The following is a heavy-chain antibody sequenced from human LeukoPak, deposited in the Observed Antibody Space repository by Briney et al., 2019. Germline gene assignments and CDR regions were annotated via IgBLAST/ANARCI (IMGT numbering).Heavy chain of an antibody. CDR2: IYYSGST. J-gene: IGHJ4*02. Sequence: PSETLSLTCTVSGGSISSSSYYWGWIRQPPGKGLEWIGSIYYSGSTYYNPSLKSRVNISVDTSKNQFSLKLSSVTAADTAVYYCARLLIAAANYWGQGTLVTVSS. CDR1: GGSISSSSYY. V-gene: IGHV4-39*01. CDR3: ARLLIAAANY. D-gene: IGHD6-13*01.